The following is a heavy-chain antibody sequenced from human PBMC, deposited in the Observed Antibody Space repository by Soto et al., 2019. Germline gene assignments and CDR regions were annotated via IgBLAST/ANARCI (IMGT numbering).Heavy chain of an antibody. CDR3: ARAPTTVVPFDY. CDR2: IYYSGST. CDR1: GGSISSGDYY. D-gene: IGHD4-17*01. Sequence: SETLSLTCTVSGGSISSGDYYWSWIRQPPGKGLEWIGYIYYSGSTYYNPSLKSRVTISVDTSKNQFSLKLSSVTAADTAVYYCARAPTTVVPFDYWGQGTLVTSPQ. V-gene: IGHV4-30-4*01. J-gene: IGHJ4*02.